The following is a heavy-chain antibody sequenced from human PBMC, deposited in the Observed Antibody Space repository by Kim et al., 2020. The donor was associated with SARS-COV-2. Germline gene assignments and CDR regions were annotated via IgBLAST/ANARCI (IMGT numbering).Heavy chain of an antibody. CDR2: IDWDDDK. D-gene: IGHD6-13*01. V-gene: IGHV2-70*01. Sequence: SGPTLVNPTQTLTLTCTFSGFSLSTSGMCVSWIRQPPGKALEWLALIDWDDDKYYSTSLKTRLTIYKDTSKNQVVLTMTNMDPVDTATYYCARMISSSWYNWFDPWGQGTLVTISS. J-gene: IGHJ5*02. CDR1: GFSLSTSGMC. CDR3: ARMISSSWYNWFDP.